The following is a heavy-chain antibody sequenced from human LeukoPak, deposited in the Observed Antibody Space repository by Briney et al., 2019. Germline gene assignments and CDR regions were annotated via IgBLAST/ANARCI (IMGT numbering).Heavy chain of an antibody. J-gene: IGHJ5*02. CDR3: ARDYSYGYGLNWFDP. Sequence: ASVKVSCKASGYTFTGYYMHWVRQAPGQGLEWMGRINPNSGGTNYAQKFQGRVTMTRDTSISTAYMELSRLGSDDTAVYYCARDYSYGYGLNWFDPWGQGTLVTVSS. V-gene: IGHV1-2*06. CDR2: INPNSGGT. D-gene: IGHD5-18*01. CDR1: GYTFTGYY.